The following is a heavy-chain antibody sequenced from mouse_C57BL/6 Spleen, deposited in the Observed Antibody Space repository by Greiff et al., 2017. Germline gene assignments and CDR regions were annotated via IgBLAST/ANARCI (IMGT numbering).Heavy chain of an antibody. D-gene: IGHD2-5*01. Sequence: DVKLQESGPGLVKPSQSLSLTCSVTGYSITSGYYWKWIRQFPGNKLEWMGYISYDGSNNYNPSLKNRISITRDTSKNQFFLKLNSVTTEDTATYYCARDLGSNPFDYWGQGTTLTVAS. CDR1: GYSITSGYY. CDR3: ARDLGSNPFDY. J-gene: IGHJ2*01. CDR2: ISYDGSN. V-gene: IGHV3-6*01.